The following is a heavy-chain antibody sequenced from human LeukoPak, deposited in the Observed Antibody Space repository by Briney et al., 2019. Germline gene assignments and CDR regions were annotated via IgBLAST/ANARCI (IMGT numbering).Heavy chain of an antibody. V-gene: IGHV4-59*02. CDR3: ARDPPEDEWNSLDS. Sequence: SETLSLTCTVSGGSVSGYYWNWIRQPPGKGLEWIVFIHYSGLTVYSPSLQSRVTMSVDTSRNQFSLDLSSVTAADTALYYCARDPPEDEWNSLDSWGQGILVTVSS. CDR1: GGSVSGYY. D-gene: IGHD1-7*01. CDR2: IHYSGLT. J-gene: IGHJ4*02.